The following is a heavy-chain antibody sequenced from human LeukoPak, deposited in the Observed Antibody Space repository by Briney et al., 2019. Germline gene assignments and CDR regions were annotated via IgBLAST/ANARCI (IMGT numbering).Heavy chain of an antibody. V-gene: IGHV3-74*01. CDR3: ARAGITPRRYYGMDV. CDR1: GFTFSSYW. D-gene: IGHD3-10*01. Sequence: PGGSLRLSCAASGFTFSSYWMHWVRQAPGKGLGWVSRINSDGSSTSYADSVKGRLTISRDNAKNTLYLQMNSLRAEDTAVYYCARAGITPRRYYGMDVWGKGTTVTDSS. J-gene: IGHJ6*04. CDR2: INSDGSST.